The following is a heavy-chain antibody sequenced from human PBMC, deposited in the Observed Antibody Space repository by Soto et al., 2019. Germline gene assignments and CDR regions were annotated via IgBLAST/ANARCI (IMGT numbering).Heavy chain of an antibody. CDR1: GYTFTSYD. D-gene: IGHD6-6*01. CDR3: ATSPPRRWYYFDY. J-gene: IGHJ4*02. CDR2: MNPNSGNT. Sequence: GASVKVSCKASGYTFTSYDINWVRQATGQGLEWMGWMNPNSGNTGYAQKFQGRVTMTRNTSISTAYMGLSSLRSEDTAVYYCATSPPRRWYYFDYWGQGPLVTVSS. V-gene: IGHV1-8*01.